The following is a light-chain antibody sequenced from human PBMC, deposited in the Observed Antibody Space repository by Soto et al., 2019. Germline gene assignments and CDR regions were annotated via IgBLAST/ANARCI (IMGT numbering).Light chain of an antibody. J-gene: IGKJ2*01. Sequence: DIQMTQSPSTLSASVGDGVTITCRASQTISVWLAWYQQRPGKAPKFLIYDASSLETGVPSRFSGSGSGTEFTLTIRSLQPDDFATYYCQQYDSSSPTFGQETKLEIK. CDR2: DAS. V-gene: IGKV1-5*01. CDR1: QTISVW. CDR3: QQYDSSSPT.